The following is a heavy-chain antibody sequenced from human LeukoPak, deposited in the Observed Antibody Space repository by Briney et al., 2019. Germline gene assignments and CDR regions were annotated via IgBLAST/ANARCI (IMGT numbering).Heavy chain of an antibody. CDR2: IIPIFGTA. CDR3: ARIYCSGGSCYLGYFDY. Sequence: ASVEVSCKASGYTFTSYGISWVRQAPGQGLEWMGGIIPIFGTANYAQKFQGRVTITADESASTAYMELSSLRSEDTAVYYCARIYCSGGSCYLGYFDYWGQGTLVTVSS. CDR1: GYTFTSYG. V-gene: IGHV1-69*13. J-gene: IGHJ4*02. D-gene: IGHD2-15*01.